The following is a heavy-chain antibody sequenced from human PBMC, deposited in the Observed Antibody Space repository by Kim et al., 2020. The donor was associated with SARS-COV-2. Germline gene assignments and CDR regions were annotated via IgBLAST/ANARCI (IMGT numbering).Heavy chain of an antibody. CDR1: GGSISSGGYY. D-gene: IGHD5-18*01. CDR2: IYYSGST. Sequence: SETLSLTCTVSGGSISSGGYYWSWIRQHPGKGLEWIGYIYYSGSTYYNPSLKSRVTISVDTSKNQFSLKLSSVTAADTAVYYCARVGRSGYSYGRLGYFDYWGQGTLVTVSS. J-gene: IGHJ4*02. CDR3: ARVGRSGYSYGRLGYFDY. V-gene: IGHV4-31*03.